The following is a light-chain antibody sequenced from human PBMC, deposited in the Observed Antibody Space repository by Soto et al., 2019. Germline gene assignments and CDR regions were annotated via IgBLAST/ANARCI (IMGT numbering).Light chain of an antibody. V-gene: IGKV1-33*01. CDR1: QDINDY. CDR2: GAS. CDR3: QQYDSLPYT. Sequence: EIQMTQSPSSLSASLGDRVTITCQASQDINDYSNWYQQKPGKAPRPLIYGASFLEVGVPSRFSGSGSGTHFTLTISSLQPADVATYYCQQYDSLPYTFGQGTRLEIK. J-gene: IGKJ2*01.